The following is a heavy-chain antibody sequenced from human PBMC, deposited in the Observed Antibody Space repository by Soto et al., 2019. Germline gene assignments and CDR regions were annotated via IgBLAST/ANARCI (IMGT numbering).Heavy chain of an antibody. D-gene: IGHD2-2*01. CDR1: GFSFSSYG. V-gene: IGHV3-30*18. CDR2: ISYDGSEE. CDR3: AKDADSPDTT. J-gene: IGHJ5*02. Sequence: QMHLVESGGGVVHPGRSLRLSCAASGFSFSSYGMHWVRQAPGKGLEWAAVISYDGSEENFADSVKGRFTISRDNSKNTLYLQMDSLRPEDTALYYCAKDADSPDTTWGQGTLVTVPS.